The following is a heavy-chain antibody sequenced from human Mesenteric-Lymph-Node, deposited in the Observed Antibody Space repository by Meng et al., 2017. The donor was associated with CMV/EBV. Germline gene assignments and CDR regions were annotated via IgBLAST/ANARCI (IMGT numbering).Heavy chain of an antibody. J-gene: IGHJ3*02. V-gene: IGHV2-5*01. CDR3: AHKNILSEYDAFDI. CDR1: GFSLKTSGLG. Sequence: GPTLVKPTHTYTLTCTFSGFSLKTSGLGVGWIRQLPGKTLEWLALMYWNDDKRYSPSLNSRITITKDTYKNQVVLTMTNMDPVDTATYYCAHKNILSEYDAFDIWGQGTVVTVSS. D-gene: IGHD3-9*01. CDR2: MYWNDDK.